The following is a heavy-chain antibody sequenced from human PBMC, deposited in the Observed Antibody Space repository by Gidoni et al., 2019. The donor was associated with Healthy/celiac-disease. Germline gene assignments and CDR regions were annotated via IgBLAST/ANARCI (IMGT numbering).Heavy chain of an antibody. CDR1: GGSVSSGSYY. CDR3: ARGHFGVRDY. V-gene: IGHV4-61*01. J-gene: IGHJ4*02. CDR2: IYYSGST. D-gene: IGHD3-3*01. Sequence: QVQLQESGPGLVKPSETLSLTCTVSGGSVSSGSYYWSWIRQPPGKGLEWIGYIYYSGSTNYNPSLKSRVTISVETSKNQFSLKLSSVTAADTAVYYCARGHFGVRDYWGQGTLVTVSS.